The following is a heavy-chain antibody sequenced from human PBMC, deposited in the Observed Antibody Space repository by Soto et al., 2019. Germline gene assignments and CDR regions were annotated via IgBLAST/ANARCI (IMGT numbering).Heavy chain of an antibody. V-gene: IGHV3-7*03. D-gene: IGHD3-3*01. Sequence: GGSLRLSCAASGFTFNSYWMTWVRQAPGKGLEWVATMDQDGSDKYYVDSVKGRFTISRDNAKNSLYLQMNSLTAEDTAVYYCARSPRGLLESWTDYWGQGTLLSVSS. CDR2: MDQDGSDK. J-gene: IGHJ4*02. CDR3: ARSPRGLLESWTDY. CDR1: GFTFNSYW.